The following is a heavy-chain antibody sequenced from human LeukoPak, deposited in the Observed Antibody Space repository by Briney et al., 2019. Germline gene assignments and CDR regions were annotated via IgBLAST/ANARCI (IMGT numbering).Heavy chain of an antibody. V-gene: IGHV3-7*01. CDR2: IKQDGSEK. CDR3: AREYYDYVWGSYRYPDAFDI. J-gene: IGHJ3*02. Sequence: GGSLRLSCAASGFTFSSYWMSWVRQAPGKELEWVANIKQDGSEKYYVDSVKGRFTISRDNAKNSLYLQMNSLRAEDTAVYYCAREYYDYVWGSYRYPDAFDIWGQGTMVTVSS. D-gene: IGHD3-16*02. CDR1: GFTFSSYW.